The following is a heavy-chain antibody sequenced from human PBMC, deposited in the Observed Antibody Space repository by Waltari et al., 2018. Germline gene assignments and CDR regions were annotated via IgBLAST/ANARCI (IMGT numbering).Heavy chain of an antibody. D-gene: IGHD3-16*01. CDR2: VYTTGTT. CDR1: GVSIRDYY. V-gene: IGHV4-4*07. CDR3: ARGYSDDGGEYFQH. J-gene: IGHJ1*01. Sequence: VQLQESGPRLVEPWETLSLTCRISGVSIRDYYWSWIRQPAGKGLEFIGRVYTTGTTDYNPSLRSRATVSVDKSKNHFSLSLTAVTAADTAIYYCARGYSDDGGEYFQHWGQGTLVSVSS.